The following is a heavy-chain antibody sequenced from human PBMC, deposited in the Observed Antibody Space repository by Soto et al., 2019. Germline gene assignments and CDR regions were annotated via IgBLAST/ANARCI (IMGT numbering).Heavy chain of an antibody. V-gene: IGHV3-7*01. CDR2: IKQDGSEK. Sequence: GSLRLSCAASGFTFSSYWMSWVRQAPGKGLEWVANIKQDGSEKYYVDSVKGRFTISRDNAKNSLYPQMNSLRAEDTAVYYCARDPFRYYDFWSGYYTGYFDYWGQGTLVTASS. D-gene: IGHD3-3*01. J-gene: IGHJ4*02. CDR3: ARDPFRYYDFWSGYYTGYFDY. CDR1: GFTFSSYW.